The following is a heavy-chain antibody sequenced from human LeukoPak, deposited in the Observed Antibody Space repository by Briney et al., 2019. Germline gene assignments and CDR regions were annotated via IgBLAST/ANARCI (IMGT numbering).Heavy chain of an antibody. CDR2: ISGSGGST. D-gene: IGHD1-26*01. V-gene: IGHV3-23*01. Sequence: PGGSLRLSCAASGFTFSSYAMSWVRQAPGKGLEWVSAISGSGGSTYYADSVTGRFTISRDNSRNTLYLQMNSLRGDDTAVYYCAKDVGKWESLHFFDYWGQGTRVTVSS. J-gene: IGHJ4*02. CDR1: GFTFSSYA. CDR3: AKDVGKWESLHFFDY.